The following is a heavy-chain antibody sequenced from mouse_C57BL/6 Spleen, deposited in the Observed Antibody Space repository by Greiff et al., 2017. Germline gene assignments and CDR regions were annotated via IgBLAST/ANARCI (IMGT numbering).Heavy chain of an antibody. V-gene: IGHV5-17*01. J-gene: IGHJ3*01. CDR1: GFTFSDYG. Sequence: EVMLVESGGGLVKPGGSLTLSCAASGFTFSDYGMHWVRQAPEKGLEWVAYISSGSSTIYYADTVKGRFTISRDNAKNTLFLQMTSLRSEDTAMYYCARNYYGTGNWFAYWGQGTLVTVSA. CDR2: ISSGSSTI. CDR3: ARNYYGTGNWFAY. D-gene: IGHD1-1*01.